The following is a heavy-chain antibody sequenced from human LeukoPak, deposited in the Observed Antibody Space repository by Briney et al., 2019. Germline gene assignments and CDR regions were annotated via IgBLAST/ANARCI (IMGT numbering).Heavy chain of an antibody. V-gene: IGHV1-2*02. CDR3: APTAEAYTSWWRV. Sequence: GASVKVSCKASGYTFTGYYMHWVRQAPGQGLEFMGWINPDSGFTNYAQKFKGRVTITRDTSISTVYLEVRSLASDDTAVYYCAPTAEAYTSWWRVWGQGTLVTVSS. CDR2: INPDSGFT. D-gene: IGHD3-16*01. CDR1: GYTFTGYY. J-gene: IGHJ4*02.